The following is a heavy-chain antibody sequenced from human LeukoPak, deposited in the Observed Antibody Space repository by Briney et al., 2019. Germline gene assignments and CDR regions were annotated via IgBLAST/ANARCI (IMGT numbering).Heavy chain of an antibody. D-gene: IGHD2-2*01. V-gene: IGHV1-69*04. CDR3: ARGDVVVPAAIDYYYYMDV. CDR2: IIPILGIA. J-gene: IGHJ6*03. CDR1: GGTFSSYA. Sequence: SVKVSCKASGGTFSSYAISWVRQAPGQGLEWMGRIIPILGIANYAQKFQGRVTITTDESTSTAYMELSSLRSEDTAVYYCARGDVVVPAAIDYYYYMDVWGKGTTVTVSS.